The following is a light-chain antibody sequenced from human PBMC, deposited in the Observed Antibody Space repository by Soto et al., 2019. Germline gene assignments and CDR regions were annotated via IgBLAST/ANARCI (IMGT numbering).Light chain of an antibody. Sequence: EIVLTQSPGTLSLSPGERATLSCRASQSVSSSYLAWYQQKPGQAPRLLIYGASSRATGIPDRFSDSGSGTDFTLTISRLEPEDFAVYYCQQYGSSIFTFGPGTKVDIK. CDR3: QQYGSSIFT. V-gene: IGKV3-20*01. CDR2: GAS. J-gene: IGKJ3*01. CDR1: QSVSSSY.